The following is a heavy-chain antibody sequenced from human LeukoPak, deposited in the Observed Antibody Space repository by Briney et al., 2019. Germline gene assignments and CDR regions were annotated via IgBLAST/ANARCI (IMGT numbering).Heavy chain of an antibody. V-gene: IGHV3-23*01. CDR1: GFTFSSYG. CDR3: ANGKQWVYYYYYYMDV. Sequence: GGSLRLSCAASGFTFSSYGMSWVRQAPGKGLEWVSAISGSGGSTYYADSVKGRFTISRDNSKNTLYLQMNSLRAEDTAVYYCANGKQWVYYYYYYMDVWGKGTTVTISS. D-gene: IGHD6-19*01. J-gene: IGHJ6*03. CDR2: ISGSGGST.